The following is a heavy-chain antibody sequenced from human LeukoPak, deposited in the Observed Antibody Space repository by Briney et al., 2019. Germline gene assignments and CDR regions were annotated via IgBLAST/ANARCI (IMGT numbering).Heavy chain of an antibody. CDR1: GFTFRNYE. CDR3: ARVAVAGFHFFDY. V-gene: IGHV3-48*03. CDR2: ISSSGGSI. J-gene: IGHJ4*02. Sequence: PGGSLGLSCAASGFTFRNYEMNWVRQAPGKGLEWVSYISSSGGSIYYADSVKGRFTISRDNAKNSLYLQMNSLRVEDTAVYYCARVAVAGFHFFDYWGQGTLVTVSS. D-gene: IGHD6-19*01.